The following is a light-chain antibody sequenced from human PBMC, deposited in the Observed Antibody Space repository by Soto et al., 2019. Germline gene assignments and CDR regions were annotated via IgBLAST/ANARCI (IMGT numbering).Light chain of an antibody. CDR3: QQYGISPQT. CDR1: QSVSSSS. V-gene: IGKV3-20*01. J-gene: IGKJ1*01. CDR2: GAS. Sequence: EIVLTQSPGTLSLSPGERATLSCRASQSVSSSSLAWYQQKTGQAPRLLIYGASSRATGIPDRFSGSGSGTDFTLTISRLEPEDFAVYYCQQYGISPQTFGQGTKVEIK.